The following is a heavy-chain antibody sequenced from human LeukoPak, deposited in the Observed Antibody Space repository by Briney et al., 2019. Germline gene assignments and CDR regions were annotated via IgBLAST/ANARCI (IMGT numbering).Heavy chain of an antibody. J-gene: IGHJ5*01. Sequence: SETLSLTCTVSGGSISTYYWSWIRQPPGKGLEWIGYIYYIGNTNYNPSLKSRVTISVDTSKDQFSLKLSSVTAADTAVYYCARLYYDILTGYFYLDSWGQGTLVTVSS. V-gene: IGHV4-59*08. CDR1: GGSISTYY. CDR3: ARLYYDILTGYFYLDS. D-gene: IGHD3-9*01. CDR2: IYYIGNT.